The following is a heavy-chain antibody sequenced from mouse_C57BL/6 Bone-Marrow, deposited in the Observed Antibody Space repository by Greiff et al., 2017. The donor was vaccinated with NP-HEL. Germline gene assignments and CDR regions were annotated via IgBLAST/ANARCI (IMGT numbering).Heavy chain of an antibody. V-gene: IGHV3-6*01. CDR2: ISYDGSN. Sequence: EVKLQESGPGLVKPSQSLSLTCSVTGYSITSGYYWNWIRQFPGNKLEWLGYISYDGSNNYNPSLKNRISITRDTSKNQFFLKLNSVTTEDTATYYCVRDNFRFDYWGQGTTLTVSS. CDR3: VRDNFRFDY. J-gene: IGHJ2*01. D-gene: IGHD4-1*02. CDR1: GYSITSGYY.